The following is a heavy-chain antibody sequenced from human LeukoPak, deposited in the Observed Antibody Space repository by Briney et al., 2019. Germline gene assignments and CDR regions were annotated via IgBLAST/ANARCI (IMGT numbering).Heavy chain of an antibody. CDR3: ARGPRGPDTFYYMDV. V-gene: IGHV1-69*13. J-gene: IGHJ6*03. Sequence: ASVKVSCKASGYTFTSYAMNWVRQAPGQGLEWMGGIIPIFGTANYAQKFQGRVTITADESTSTAYMELSSLRSEDTAVYYCARGPRGPDTFYYMDVWGKGTTVTVSS. CDR2: IIPIFGTA. D-gene: IGHD2/OR15-2a*01. CDR1: GYTFTSYA.